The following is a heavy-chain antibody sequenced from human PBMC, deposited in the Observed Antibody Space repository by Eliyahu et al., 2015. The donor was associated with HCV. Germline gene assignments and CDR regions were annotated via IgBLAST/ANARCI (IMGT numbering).Heavy chain of an antibody. CDR3: ARPGRRYCGATSCYPNWFDT. D-gene: IGHD2-2*01. CDR2: IIHSGST. Sequence: QVQLQQRGAGLLRPSETLSLSCDVXGGSFSGYYWTWIRQPPAKGLEWIGEIIHSGSTTYNPSLKSRVTISVDTSKNQFSLELSSVTAADTAVYYCARPGRRYCGATSCYPNWFDTWGQGTLVTVSS. CDR1: GGSFSGYY. V-gene: IGHV4-34*12. J-gene: IGHJ5*02.